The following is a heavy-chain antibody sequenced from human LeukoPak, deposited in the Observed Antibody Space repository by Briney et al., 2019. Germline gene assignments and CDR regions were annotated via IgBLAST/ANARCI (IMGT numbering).Heavy chain of an antibody. CDR3: ARLGGYGYFDY. Sequence: PSETLSLTCTVSGGSISSYYWSWIRQPPGKGLEWIGYIYYSVSTNYNPSLKSRVTISVDTSKSQFSLKLSSVTAADTAVYYCARLGGYGYFDYWGQGTLVTVSS. V-gene: IGHV4-59*01. J-gene: IGHJ4*02. D-gene: IGHD5-12*01. CDR2: IYYSVST. CDR1: GGSISSYY.